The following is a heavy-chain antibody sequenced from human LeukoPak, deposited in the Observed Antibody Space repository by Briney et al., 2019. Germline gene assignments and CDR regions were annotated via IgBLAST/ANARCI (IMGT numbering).Heavy chain of an antibody. CDR3: ARAPRVVVVAANDWYFDL. V-gene: IGHV3-74*01. CDR1: GLTFSSYW. J-gene: IGHJ2*01. Sequence: GGSLRLSCAASGLTFSSYWMRWVRQAPGKGLVWVSRINSDGSSTSYADSVKGRFTISRDNAKNTLYLQMNSLRAEDTAVYYCARAPRVVVVAANDWYFDLWGRGTLVTVSS. CDR2: INSDGSST. D-gene: IGHD2-15*01.